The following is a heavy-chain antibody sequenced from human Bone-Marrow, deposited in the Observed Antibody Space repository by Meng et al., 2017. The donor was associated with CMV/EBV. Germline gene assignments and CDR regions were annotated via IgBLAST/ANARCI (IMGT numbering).Heavy chain of an antibody. CDR3: ARDYWDSNYEDPYYYYGMDV. J-gene: IGHJ6*02. CDR2: ISGSGGST. V-gene: IGHV3-23*01. D-gene: IGHD4-11*01. Sequence: GESLKISCAASGFTFSSYAMSWVRQAPGKGLEWVSAISGSGGSTYYADSVKGRFTISRDNSKNTLYLQMNSLRAEDTAVYYCARDYWDSNYEDPYYYYGMDVWGQGTTVTVSS. CDR1: GFTFSSYA.